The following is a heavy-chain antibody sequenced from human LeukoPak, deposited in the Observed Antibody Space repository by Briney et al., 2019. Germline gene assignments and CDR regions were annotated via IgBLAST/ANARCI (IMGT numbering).Heavy chain of an antibody. J-gene: IGHJ4*02. CDR1: GYSFTSHY. D-gene: IGHD5-12*01. Sequence: ASVKVSCKASGYSFTSHYMHWVRQAPGQGLEWMGIINPSGGSTSYAQKFQGRVTMTRDMSTSTVYMELSSLRSEDTAVYYCASFGLSRYSGYGNFDYWGQGTLVTVSS. CDR2: INPSGGST. CDR3: ASFGLSRYSGYGNFDY. V-gene: IGHV1-46*01.